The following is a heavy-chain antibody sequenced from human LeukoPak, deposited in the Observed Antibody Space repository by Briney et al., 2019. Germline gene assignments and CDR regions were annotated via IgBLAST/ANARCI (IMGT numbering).Heavy chain of an antibody. CDR1: GYTFTSYG. CDR2: ISAYNGNT. J-gene: IGHJ6*02. Sequence: ASVKVSCKASGYTFTSYGISWVRQAPGQGLEWTGWISAYNGNTNYAQKLQGRVTMTTDTSTSTAYMELRSLRSDDTAVYYCATVAATTDGYYYGMDVWGQGTTVTVSS. V-gene: IGHV1-18*01. D-gene: IGHD2-15*01. CDR3: ATVAATTDGYYYGMDV.